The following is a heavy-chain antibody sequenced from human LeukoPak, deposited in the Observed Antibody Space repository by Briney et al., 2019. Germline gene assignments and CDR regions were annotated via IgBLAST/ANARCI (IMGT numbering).Heavy chain of an antibody. V-gene: IGHV3-48*04. D-gene: IGHD1-26*01. CDR2: ISSSGSTI. Sequence: HTGGSLRLSCAASGFTFSSYTMNWVRQAPGKGLEWVSYISSSGSTIYYADSVKGRFTISRDNAKNSLYLQMNSLRAEDTALYYCARESLVDYNFYYMDVWGKGTTVTVSS. CDR3: ARESLVDYNFYYMDV. CDR1: GFTFSSYT. J-gene: IGHJ6*03.